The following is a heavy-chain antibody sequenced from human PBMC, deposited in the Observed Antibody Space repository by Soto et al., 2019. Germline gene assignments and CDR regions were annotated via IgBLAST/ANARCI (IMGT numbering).Heavy chain of an antibody. V-gene: IGHV3-53*01. Sequence: PGGSLRLSCAASGFTVSSNYMSWVRQAPGKGLEWVSVIYSGGSTYYADSVKGRFTISRDNSKNTLYLQMNSLRAEDTAVYYCARVFTRSIAAAGFDAFDIWGQGTMVTVSS. CDR3: ARVFTRSIAAAGFDAFDI. D-gene: IGHD6-13*01. J-gene: IGHJ3*02. CDR2: IYSGGST. CDR1: GFTVSSNY.